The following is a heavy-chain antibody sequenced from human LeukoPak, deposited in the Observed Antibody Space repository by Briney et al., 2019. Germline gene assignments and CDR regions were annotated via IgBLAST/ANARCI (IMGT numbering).Heavy chain of an antibody. J-gene: IGHJ5*02. Sequence: ASVKVSCKASGYTFTGYYMHWVRQAPGQGPEWMGWINPYSGGTNYAQKFQGRVTMTRDTSISTAYMDLSRLRSDDTAVYYCARDRDSWYYWFDPWGQGTLVTVSS. D-gene: IGHD6-13*01. V-gene: IGHV1-2*02. CDR1: GYTFTGYY. CDR3: ARDRDSWYYWFDP. CDR2: INPYSGGT.